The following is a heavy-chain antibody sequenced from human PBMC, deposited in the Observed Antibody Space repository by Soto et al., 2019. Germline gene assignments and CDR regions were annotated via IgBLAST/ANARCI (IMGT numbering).Heavy chain of an antibody. J-gene: IGHJ4*02. Sequence: GGSLRLSCAASGFTFSSYAMHWVRQAPGKGLEWVAVISYDGSNKYYADSVKGRFTISRDNSKNTLYLQMNSLRAEDTAVYYCAREVRFVYSRNYYFDYWGQGTLVTVSS. CDR3: AREVRFVYSRNYYFDY. V-gene: IGHV3-30-3*01. D-gene: IGHD6-13*01. CDR1: GFTFSSYA. CDR2: ISYDGSNK.